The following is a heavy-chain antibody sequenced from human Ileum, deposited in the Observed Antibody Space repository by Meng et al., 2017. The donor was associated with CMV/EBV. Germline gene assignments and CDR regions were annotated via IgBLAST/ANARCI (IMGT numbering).Heavy chain of an antibody. D-gene: IGHD3-3*01. CDR3: ARDPYTGDYWGFDY. J-gene: IGHJ4*02. V-gene: IGHV3-74*01. Sequence: VHVVASGGGLVQPWGSLRLSCAASGFTFSSSWMHWVRQAPGKGLMWVSRINKEGNYRNYTDSVKGRFTISRDNAKNTLYLQMNSLRVEDTGVYYCARDPYTGDYWGFDYWGQGILVTVSS. CDR2: INKEGNYR. CDR1: GFTFSSSW.